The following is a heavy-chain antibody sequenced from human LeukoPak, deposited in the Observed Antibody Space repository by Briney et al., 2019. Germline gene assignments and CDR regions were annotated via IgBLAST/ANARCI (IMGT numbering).Heavy chain of an antibody. J-gene: IGHJ5*02. CDR3: ARLRHPGGYWFDP. Sequence: SETLSLTCTVSGGSISSGSYYWSWIRQPAGKGLEWIGRIYTSGSTNYNPSLKSRVTISVDTSKNQFSLKLSSVTAADTAVYYCARLRHPGGYWFDPWGQGTLVTVSS. D-gene: IGHD3-10*01. CDR2: IYTSGST. CDR1: GGSISSGSYY. V-gene: IGHV4-61*02.